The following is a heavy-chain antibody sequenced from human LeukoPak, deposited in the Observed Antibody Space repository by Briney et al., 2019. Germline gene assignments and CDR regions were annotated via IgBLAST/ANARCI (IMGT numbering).Heavy chain of an antibody. D-gene: IGHD3-9*01. CDR2: INPNSGGT. V-gene: IGHV1-2*04. Sequence: ASVKVSCKASGYTFTGYYMHWVRQAPGQGLEWMGWINPNSGGTNYAQKFQGWVTMTRDTSISTAYMELSRLRSDDTAVYYCARGELRYFDWLSHLEYFQHWGQGTLVTVSS. CDR3: ARGELRYFDWLSHLEYFQH. J-gene: IGHJ1*01. CDR1: GYTFTGYY.